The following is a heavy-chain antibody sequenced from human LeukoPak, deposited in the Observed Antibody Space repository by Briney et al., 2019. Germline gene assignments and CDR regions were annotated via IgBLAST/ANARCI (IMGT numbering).Heavy chain of an antibody. V-gene: IGHV1-18*04. CDR2: ISAYNGNT. CDR1: GYTFTGYY. J-gene: IGHJ6*02. CDR3: ARLEVYGSGSYLYYYGMDV. D-gene: IGHD3-10*01. Sequence: GASVKVSCKASGYTFTGYYMHWVRQAPGQGLEWMGWISAYNGNTNYAQKLQGRVTMTTDTSTSTAYMELRSLRSDDTAVYYCARLEVYGSGSYLYYYGMDVWGQGTTVTVSS.